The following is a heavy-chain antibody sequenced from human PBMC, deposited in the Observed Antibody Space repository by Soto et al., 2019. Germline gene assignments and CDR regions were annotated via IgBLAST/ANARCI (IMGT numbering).Heavy chain of an antibody. Sequence: SETLSLTCTVSGGSISSGGYYWSWIRQHPGKGLEWIGYIYYSGSTYYNPSLKSRVTISVDTSKNQFYLKLSSLTAADTAVYYCARVLYSGARDCSGGSCYPYYYYMDVWGKGTTVTVSS. CDR3: ARVLYSGARDCSGGSCYPYYYYMDV. CDR2: IYYSGST. V-gene: IGHV4-31*03. D-gene: IGHD2-15*01. CDR1: GGSISSGGYY. J-gene: IGHJ6*03.